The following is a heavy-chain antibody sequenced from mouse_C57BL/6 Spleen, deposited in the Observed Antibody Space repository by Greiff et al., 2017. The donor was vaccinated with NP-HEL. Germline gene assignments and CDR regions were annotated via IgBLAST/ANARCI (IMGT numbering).Heavy chain of an antibody. D-gene: IGHD3-3*01. V-gene: IGHV2-3*01. CDR2: IWGDGST. CDR3: AKEGLWRGYYAMDY. Sequence: VKLMESGPGLVAPSQSLSITCTVSGFSLTSYGVSWVRQPPGKGLEWLGVIWGDGSTNYHSALISRLSISKDNSKSQVFLKLNSLQTDDTATYYWAKEGLWRGYYAMDYWGQRTSVTVSS. J-gene: IGHJ4*01. CDR1: GFSLTSYG.